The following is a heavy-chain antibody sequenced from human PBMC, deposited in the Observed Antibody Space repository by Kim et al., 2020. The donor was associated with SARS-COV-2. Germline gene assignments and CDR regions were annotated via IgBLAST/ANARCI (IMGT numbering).Heavy chain of an antibody. D-gene: IGHD2-15*01. CDR2: MNLNGSES. Sequence: GGSLRLSCAASGFTFKYYGMHWVRQAPGKGLVWLSRMNLNGSESTYADSVKGRFTISGDNVKNTLYLQMNSLGAEDTAVYYCVRGGSGGLDIWGQGTMVT. J-gene: IGHJ3*02. V-gene: IGHV3-74*01. CDR3: VRGGSGGLDI. CDR1: GFTFKYYG.